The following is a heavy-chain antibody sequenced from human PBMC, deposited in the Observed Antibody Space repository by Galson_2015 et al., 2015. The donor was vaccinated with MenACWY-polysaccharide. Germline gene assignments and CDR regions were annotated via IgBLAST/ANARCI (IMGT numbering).Heavy chain of an antibody. CDR1: GFTFSVYW. Sequence: SLRLSCAASGFTFSVYWMSWVRQAPGKGLEWVANIRTDGGEKNYVDSVKGRFAISRDNAKNSLDLQLDSLRPEDTAVYYCARDSVLLAPGSESFWTSYPRRHWFEPWGHGTLVSFAS. J-gene: IGHJ5*02. D-gene: IGHD3/OR15-3a*01. V-gene: IGHV3-7*01. CDR3: ARDSVLLAPGSESFWTSYPRRHWFEP. CDR2: IRTDGGEK.